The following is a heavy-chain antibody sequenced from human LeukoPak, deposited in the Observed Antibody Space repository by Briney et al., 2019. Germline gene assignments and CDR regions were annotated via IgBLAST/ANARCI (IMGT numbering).Heavy chain of an antibody. Sequence: GGSLRLSCAASGFTFSKYNMNWVRQAPGKGLEWVSSISTSSIYIYYADSVKGRFTVSRDNAKNSLYLQMNSLRAEDTAVYYCAKRISARIAVAGIGAALDVWGKGTTVTVSS. CDR3: AKRISARIAVAGIGAALDV. CDR2: ISTSSIYI. D-gene: IGHD6-19*01. V-gene: IGHV3-21*04. CDR1: GFTFSKYN. J-gene: IGHJ6*04.